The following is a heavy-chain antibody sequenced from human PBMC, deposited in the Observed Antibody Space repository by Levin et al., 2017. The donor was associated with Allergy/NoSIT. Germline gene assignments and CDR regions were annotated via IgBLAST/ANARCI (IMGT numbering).Heavy chain of an antibody. D-gene: IGHD6-13*01. Sequence: GESLKISCAASGFTFSSYSMNWVRQAPGKGLEWVSYISSSSSTIYYADSVKGRFTISRDNAKNSLYLQMNSLRAEDTAVYYCARAAAGPNYWYFDLWGRGTLVTVSS. CDR1: GFTFSSYS. J-gene: IGHJ2*01. CDR3: ARAAAGPNYWYFDL. V-gene: IGHV3-48*01. CDR2: ISSSSSTI.